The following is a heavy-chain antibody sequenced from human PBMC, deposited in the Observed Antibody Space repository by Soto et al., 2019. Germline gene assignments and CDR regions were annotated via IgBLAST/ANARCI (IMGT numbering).Heavy chain of an antibody. V-gene: IGHV3-7*01. J-gene: IGHJ4*02. Sequence: GGSLRLSCAASGFMFSNYWMSWVRQAPGEGLEWVAHIKQDGSELYYVDSVKGRFTVSRDNAMNSLSLEMNSLRADDTAIYYCARILLYDDSGHRPFVYWGPGILVNLSS. CDR1: GFMFSNYW. CDR3: ARILLYDDSGHRPFVY. D-gene: IGHD3-9*01. CDR2: IKQDGSEL.